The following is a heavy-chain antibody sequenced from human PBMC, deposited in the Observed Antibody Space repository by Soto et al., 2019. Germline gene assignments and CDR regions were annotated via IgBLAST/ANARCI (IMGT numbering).Heavy chain of an antibody. J-gene: IGHJ5*02. V-gene: IGHV1-2*02. D-gene: IGHD3-9*01. CDR2: VNPNTGLT. Sequence: AVKVSCKASGYTFTALYMNWVRQAPGQGLEWMGWVNPNTGLTKYAQKFQGRVSMTRDTSINTAYMELSGLTSDDTAVYYCTTLRLDPWGQGTLVTVSS. CDR3: TTLRLDP. CDR1: GYTFTALY.